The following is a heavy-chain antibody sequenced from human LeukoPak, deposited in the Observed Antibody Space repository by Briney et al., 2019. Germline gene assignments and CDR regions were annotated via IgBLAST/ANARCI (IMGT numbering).Heavy chain of an antibody. D-gene: IGHD5-12*01. CDR3: ARTMIVATRGDPDAFDI. J-gene: IGHJ3*02. V-gene: IGHV4-4*07. CDR1: GGSISSYY. Sequence: PSETLSLTCTVSGGSISSYYWSWIRQPAGKGLEWIGRIYTSGSTNYNPSLKSRVTMSVDTSKNQFSLKLSSVTAADTAVYYCARTMIVATRGDPDAFDIWGQGTMVTVSS. CDR2: IYTSGST.